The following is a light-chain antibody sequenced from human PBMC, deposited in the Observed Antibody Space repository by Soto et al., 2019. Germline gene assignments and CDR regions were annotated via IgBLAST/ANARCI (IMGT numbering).Light chain of an antibody. CDR2: LGS. CDR3: MQALQTPLT. Sequence: DIVMTQSPLSLPVTPGEPACISCRSSQSLLHSNGYNYLDWYLQMPGQSPQLLIYLGSNRASGVPDRFSGSGSGTDFTLKISRVEAEDVGVYYCMQALQTPLTFGGGTKVDIK. J-gene: IGKJ4*01. CDR1: QSLLHSNGYNY. V-gene: IGKV2-28*01.